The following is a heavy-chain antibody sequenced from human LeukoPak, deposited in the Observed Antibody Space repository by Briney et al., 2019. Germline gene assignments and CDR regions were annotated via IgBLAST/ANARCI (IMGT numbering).Heavy chain of an antibody. V-gene: IGHV3-73*01. CDR1: GFTLSGSA. J-gene: IGHJ4*02. Sequence: GGSLRLSCAASGFTLSGSAMHWVRQASGKGLEWVGRIRSKANSYATAYAASVKGRFTISRDGSKNTAYLQMNSLKTEDTAVYYCNINIVVVTAINDYWGQGTLVTVSS. CDR3: NINIVVVTAINDY. D-gene: IGHD2-21*02. CDR2: IRSKANSYAT.